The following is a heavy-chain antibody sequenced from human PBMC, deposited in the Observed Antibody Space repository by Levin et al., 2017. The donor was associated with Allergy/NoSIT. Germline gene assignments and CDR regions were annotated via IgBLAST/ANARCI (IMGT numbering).Heavy chain of an antibody. CDR1: GFTFNSYS. CDR3: ARSPYSSGGWYGCDY. J-gene: IGHJ4*02. CDR2: ISSSSTSI. Sequence: HPGGSLRLSCAASGFTFNSYSMNWVRQAPGKGLEWLSYISSSSTSIYYADSVKGRFTISRDNAKNSLYLQMHSLRDDDTAVYYCARSPYSSGGWYGCDYWGQGTLVTVSS. D-gene: IGHD6-19*01. V-gene: IGHV3-48*02.